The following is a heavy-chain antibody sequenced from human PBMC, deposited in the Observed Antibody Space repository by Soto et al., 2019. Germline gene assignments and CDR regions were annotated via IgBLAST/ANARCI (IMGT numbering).Heavy chain of an antibody. Sequence: PGGSLRLSCAASGFTFSSYAMHWVRQAPGKGLEYVSGISSNGGSTDYANSVKGRFTISRDNSKNTLYLQMGSLRAEDMAVYYCARGFGYGFDIWGQGTMVPVSS. D-gene: IGHD3-10*01. CDR1: GFTFSSYA. CDR3: ARGFGYGFDI. V-gene: IGHV3-64*01. CDR2: ISSNGGST. J-gene: IGHJ3*02.